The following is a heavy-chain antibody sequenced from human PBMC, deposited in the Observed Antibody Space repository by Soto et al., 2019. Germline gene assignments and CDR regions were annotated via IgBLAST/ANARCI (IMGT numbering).Heavy chain of an antibody. J-gene: IGHJ4*02. Sequence: SETLSLTCAVYGGSFSGYYWSWIRQPPGKGLEWIGEINHSGSTNYNPSLKSRVTISVDTSKNQFSLTLSSVTAADTAVYYCARDRVLYSSSSPDYWGQGTLVTVSS. CDR3: ARDRVLYSSSSPDY. CDR1: GGSFSGYY. CDR2: INHSGST. D-gene: IGHD6-6*01. V-gene: IGHV4-34*01.